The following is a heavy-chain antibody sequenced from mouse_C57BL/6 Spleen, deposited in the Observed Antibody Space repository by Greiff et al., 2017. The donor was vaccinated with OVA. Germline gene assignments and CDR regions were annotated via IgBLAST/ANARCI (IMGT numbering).Heavy chain of an antibody. CDR3: ATVYDYGAMDY. D-gene: IGHD2-4*01. CDR2: ISSGSSTI. Sequence: VHVKQSGGGLVKPGGSLKLSCAASGFTFSDYGMHWVRQAPEKGLEWVAYISSGSSTIYYADTVKGRFTISRDNAKNTLFLQMTSLRSEDTAMYYCATVYDYGAMDYWGQGTSVTVSS. CDR1: GFTFSDYG. J-gene: IGHJ4*01. V-gene: IGHV5-17*01.